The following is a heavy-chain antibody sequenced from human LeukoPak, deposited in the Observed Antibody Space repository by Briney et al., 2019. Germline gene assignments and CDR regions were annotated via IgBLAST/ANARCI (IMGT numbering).Heavy chain of an antibody. CDR3: ARYYYDSSGYYAFDI. J-gene: IGHJ3*02. CDR2: IYDSGST. CDR1: GVSISGYY. Sequence: SETLSLTCSVSGVSISGYYWSWIRQPPGKGLEWIGYIYDSGSTNYNPPLKSRVTISADTSKNQFSLRLSSVTAADTAVYYCARYYYDSSGYYAFDIWGQGTMVTVSS. V-gene: IGHV4-59*01. D-gene: IGHD3-22*01.